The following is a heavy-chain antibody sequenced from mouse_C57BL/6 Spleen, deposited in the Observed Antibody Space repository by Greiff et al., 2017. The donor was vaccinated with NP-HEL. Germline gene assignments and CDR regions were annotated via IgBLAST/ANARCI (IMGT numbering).Heavy chain of an antibody. CDR3: ASPITAVVETSFAY. CDR1: GYTFTSYG. Sequence: QVQLQQSGAELARPGASVKLSCKASGYTFTSYGISWVKQRTGQGLEWIGEIYPRSGNTYYNEKFKGKATLTADKSSSTAYMELRSLTSEDSAVYFCASPITAVVETSFAYWGQGTLVTVSA. J-gene: IGHJ3*01. D-gene: IGHD1-1*01. CDR2: IYPRSGNT. V-gene: IGHV1-81*01.